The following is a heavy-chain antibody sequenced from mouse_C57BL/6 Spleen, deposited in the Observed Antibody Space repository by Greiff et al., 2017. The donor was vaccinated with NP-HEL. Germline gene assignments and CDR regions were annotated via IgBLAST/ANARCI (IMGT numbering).Heavy chain of an antibody. Sequence: QVQLQQPGAELVMPGASVKLSCKASGYTFTSYWMHWVKQRPGQGLEWIGEIDPSDSYTNYNQKFKGKSTLTVDKSSSTAYMQLSSLTSEDSAVYDCARYGVNDDGGGFDYWGQGTTLTVSS. CDR2: IDPSDSYT. J-gene: IGHJ2*01. CDR3: ARYGVNDDGGGFDY. V-gene: IGHV1-69*01. CDR1: GYTFTSYW. D-gene: IGHD2-4*01.